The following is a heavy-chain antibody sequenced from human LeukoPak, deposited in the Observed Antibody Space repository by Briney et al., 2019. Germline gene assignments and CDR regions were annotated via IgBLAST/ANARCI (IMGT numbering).Heavy chain of an antibody. CDR2: INQDGSEK. CDR3: AKDKSYSELYHFDY. J-gene: IGHJ4*02. Sequence: GGSLRLSCAASGFTFTTYWMTWVRQAPGKGLEWVATINQDGSEKYFVDSVKGRFTISRDNSQNILFLQMNSLRPEDTAVYYCAKDKSYSELYHFDYWGQGALVTVSS. V-gene: IGHV3-7*01. D-gene: IGHD3-3*01. CDR1: GFTFTTYW.